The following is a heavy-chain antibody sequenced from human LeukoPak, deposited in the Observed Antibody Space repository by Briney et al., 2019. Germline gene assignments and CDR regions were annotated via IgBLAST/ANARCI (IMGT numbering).Heavy chain of an antibody. J-gene: IGHJ6*04. CDR2: ISYDGSNK. CDR1: GFTFSSYA. V-gene: IGHV3-30*04. D-gene: IGHD6-13*01. CDR3: AKINRAAALDV. Sequence: GGSLRLSCAASGFTFSSYAMHWVRQAPGKGLEWVAVISYDGSNKYYADSVKGRFTISRDNSKNTLYLQMNSLRAEDTAVYYCAKINRAAALDVWGKGTTVTVSS.